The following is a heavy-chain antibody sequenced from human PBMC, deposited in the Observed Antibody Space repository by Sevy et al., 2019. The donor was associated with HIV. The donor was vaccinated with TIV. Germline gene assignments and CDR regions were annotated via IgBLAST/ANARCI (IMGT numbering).Heavy chain of an antibody. CDR3: ARDYSDSGGYYYDWFDP. CDR1: GFTFLNYD. V-gene: IGHV3-30-3*01. D-gene: IGHD3-22*01. CDR2: ISYDGSNN. J-gene: IGHJ5*02. Sequence: GGSLRLSCAASGFTFLNYDMHWVRQAPGKGLEWVAFISYDGSNNYYADSVKGRFTISIDNSKNTLYLQMNSLRAEDTAVYYCARDYSDSGGYYYDWFDPWGQGTLVTVSS.